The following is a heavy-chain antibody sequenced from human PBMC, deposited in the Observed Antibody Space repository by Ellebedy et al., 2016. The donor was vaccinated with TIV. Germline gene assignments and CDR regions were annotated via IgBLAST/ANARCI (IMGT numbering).Heavy chain of an antibody. CDR2: INPNSGGT. CDR3: ARDGGSYSDFDY. J-gene: IGHJ4*02. D-gene: IGHD1-26*01. Sequence: AASVKVSCKASGYTFTGYYMHWVRQAPGQGLEWMGWINPNSGGTNYAQKLQGWVTMTRDTSISTAYMGLSRLRSDDTAVYYCARDGGSYSDFDYWGQGTLVTVSS. CDR1: GYTFTGYY. V-gene: IGHV1-2*04.